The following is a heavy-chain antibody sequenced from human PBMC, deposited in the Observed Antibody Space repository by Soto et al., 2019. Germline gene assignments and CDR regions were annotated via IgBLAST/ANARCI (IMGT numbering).Heavy chain of an antibody. J-gene: IGHJ3*02. CDR3: ASPLVSSWYKGADAFDI. Sequence: QVQLQQWGAGLLKPSETLSLTCAVYGGSFSGYYWSWIHQHTGKGLDWIGEINHSGSTNDNPSLKIRVTISVDTANDQCSLKLSSVTAADKAVYYCASPLVSSWYKGADAFDIWGQGTMVTVSS. CDR2: INHSGST. V-gene: IGHV4-34*01. D-gene: IGHD6-13*01. CDR1: GGSFSGYY.